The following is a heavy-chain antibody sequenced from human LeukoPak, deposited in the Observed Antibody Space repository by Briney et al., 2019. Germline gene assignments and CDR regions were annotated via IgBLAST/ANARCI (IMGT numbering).Heavy chain of an antibody. Sequence: ASVKVSCTASGYTFATYYMHWVRQAPGQGLEWMGWINPNSGGTNYAQKFRGRVTMTRDTSISTAYMELSRLRSDDAAVYYCARVYLHDYHYYYYMDVWGKGTTVTVSS. J-gene: IGHJ6*03. D-gene: IGHD2-8*01. CDR2: INPNSGGT. CDR1: GYTFATYY. CDR3: ARVYLHDYHYYYYMDV. V-gene: IGHV1-2*02.